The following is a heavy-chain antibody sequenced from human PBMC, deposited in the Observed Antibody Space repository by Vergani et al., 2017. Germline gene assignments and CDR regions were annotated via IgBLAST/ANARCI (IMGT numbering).Heavy chain of an antibody. D-gene: IGHD3-16*01. Sequence: QLQLQESGPALVKPSETLSLICTVSGGSINPSSSFWGWSRQSPGKGLEWCGSIKYVGRTYYIPSLQSRATVFVDTSKHQFSLSLPSVTASDTAVYYCGGGRGDNWYFDLWGRGTLVTVSS. CDR3: GGGRGDNWYFDL. V-gene: IGHV4-39*01. CDR2: IKYVGRT. J-gene: IGHJ2*01. CDR1: GGSINPSSSF.